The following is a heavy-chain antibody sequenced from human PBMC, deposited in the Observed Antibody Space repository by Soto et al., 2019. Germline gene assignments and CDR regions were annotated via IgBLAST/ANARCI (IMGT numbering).Heavy chain of an antibody. J-gene: IGHJ6*02. CDR1: GGSISSGGYY. D-gene: IGHD3-3*01. Sequence: PSETLSLTCTVSGGSISSGGYYWSWIRQHPGKGLEWIGYIYYSGSTYYNPSLKSRVTISVDTSKNQFSLKLSSVTAADTAVYYCARYTVLRFLEWSHYSYGMDVWGQGTTVTVSS. CDR2: IYYSGST. CDR3: ARYTVLRFLEWSHYSYGMDV. V-gene: IGHV4-31*03.